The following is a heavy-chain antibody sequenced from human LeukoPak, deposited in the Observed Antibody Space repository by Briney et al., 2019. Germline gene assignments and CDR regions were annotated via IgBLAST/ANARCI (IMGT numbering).Heavy chain of an antibody. J-gene: IGHJ6*03. Sequence: ASVKVSCKASGYTFTSYDINWVRQATGQGLEWMGWMDPNSGNTGYAQKFQGRVTITRNNSISTVYMGLSSLRSEDTAVYYCARGLHYYDSSGYYGYYYYYMDVWGKGTTVTVSS. CDR3: ARGLHYYDSSGYYGYYYYYMDV. D-gene: IGHD3-22*01. CDR2: MDPNSGNT. CDR1: GYTFTSYD. V-gene: IGHV1-8*03.